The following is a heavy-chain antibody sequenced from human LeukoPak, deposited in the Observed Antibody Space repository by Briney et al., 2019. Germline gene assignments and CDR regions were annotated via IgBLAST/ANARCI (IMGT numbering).Heavy chain of an antibody. CDR3: AGYSAGTVGHWFDP. CDR1: GGSISSGDYY. CDR2: IYYSGST. Sequence: SETLSLTCTVSGGSISSGDYYWSWIRQPPGKGLEWIGYIYYSGSTYYNPSLKSRVTISVDTSKNQFSLKLSSVTAADTAVYYCAGYSAGTVGHWFDPWGQGTLVTVSS. D-gene: IGHD6-13*01. J-gene: IGHJ5*02. V-gene: IGHV4-30-4*08.